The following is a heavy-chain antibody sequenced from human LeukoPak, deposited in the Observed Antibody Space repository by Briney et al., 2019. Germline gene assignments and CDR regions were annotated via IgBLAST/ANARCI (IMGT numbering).Heavy chain of an antibody. CDR3: AKAGSGHYYDY. CDR2: TTTDT. J-gene: IGHJ4*02. D-gene: IGHD3-22*01. V-gene: IGHV3-23*01. Sequence: GGSLRLSCAASGFTFSSYDMTWVRRAPGKGLEWVSLTTTDTYYADSVRGRFTISRDDSKNTLYLQMNSLRADDTAVYYCAKAGSGHYYDYWGQGTLVTVSS. CDR1: GFTFSSYD.